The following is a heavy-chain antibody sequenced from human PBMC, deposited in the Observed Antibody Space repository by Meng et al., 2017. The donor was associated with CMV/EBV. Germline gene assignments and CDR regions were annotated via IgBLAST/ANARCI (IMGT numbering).Heavy chain of an antibody. CDR1: VCTFSSYA. V-gene: IGHV1-69*12. D-gene: IGHD3-22*01. CDR2: IIPSFDTA. CDR3: AGGYYDSSGYNFDL. Sequence: QFQLVRSRAGGNKAGPSVKVSCKCSVCTFSSYAISWVRQSLGQGLEWRGGIIPSFDTANYAQKFQGRVTISADESASTAYMELSSLKSEDTAVYYCAGGYYDSSGYNFDLWGRSTLVTVSS. J-gene: IGHJ2*01.